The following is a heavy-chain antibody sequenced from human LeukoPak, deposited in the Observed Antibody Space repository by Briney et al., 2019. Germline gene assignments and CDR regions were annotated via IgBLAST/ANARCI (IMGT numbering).Heavy chain of an antibody. CDR1: GFTFSSYW. CDR3: ARETLGYCSSTSCYDFDY. D-gene: IGHD2-2*01. V-gene: IGHV3-7*01. J-gene: IGHJ4*02. CDR2: IKQDGSEK. Sequence: GGSLRLSCAASGFTFSSYWMSWVRQAPGKGLEWVANIKQDGSEKCYVDSVKGRFTISRDNAKNSLYLQMNSLRAEDTAVYYCARETLGYCSSTSCYDFDYWGQGTLVTVSS.